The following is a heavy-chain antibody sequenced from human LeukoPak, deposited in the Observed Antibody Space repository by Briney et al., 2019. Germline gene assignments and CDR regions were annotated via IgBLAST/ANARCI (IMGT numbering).Heavy chain of an antibody. D-gene: IGHD5-18*01. Sequence: LETLSPTCTVSGGSLSSHYWSGIRQPPGKGLGWVGDIYYSGGTNYNPSLKSRVTISVDTSKNQFSLKLSSVTAADTAVYYCARGEGYSSGWNYYYYYYMDVWGKGTTVTVSS. V-gene: IGHV4-59*11. J-gene: IGHJ6*03. CDR1: GGSLSSHY. CDR2: IYYSGGT. CDR3: ARGEGYSSGWNYYYYYYMDV.